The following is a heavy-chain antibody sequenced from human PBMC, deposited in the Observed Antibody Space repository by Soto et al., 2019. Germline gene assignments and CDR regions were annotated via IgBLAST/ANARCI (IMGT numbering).Heavy chain of an antibody. CDR2: IYDSGST. D-gene: IGHD2-15*01. J-gene: IGHJ4*02. Sequence: PSETLSLTCTVSGGSISHFYWSWIRQSPGKGLEWLGYIYDSGSTSYNPSLKSRVTMSMDTSKTQFSLKLSSVTAADTAVYFCARLPGYCSGDSCRIDYWGQGTLVTVSS. V-gene: IGHV4-59*08. CDR3: ARLPGYCSGDSCRIDY. CDR1: GGSISHFY.